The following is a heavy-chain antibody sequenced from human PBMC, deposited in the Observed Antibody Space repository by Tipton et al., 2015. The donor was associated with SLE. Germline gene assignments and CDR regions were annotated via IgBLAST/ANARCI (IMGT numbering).Heavy chain of an antibody. CDR3: ARTNRLPYRVYFDS. V-gene: IGHV4-59*12. D-gene: IGHD1-14*01. Sequence: TLSLTCSVSGGSISSNYWIWIRQPPGKGLEWIGYISYGGGTNYNPSLKSRVTISVDTSKNQFSLKLDSVSAADTAVYYCARTNRLPYRVYFDSWGQGTLVTVSS. CDR1: GGSISSNY. CDR2: ISYGGGT. J-gene: IGHJ4*02.